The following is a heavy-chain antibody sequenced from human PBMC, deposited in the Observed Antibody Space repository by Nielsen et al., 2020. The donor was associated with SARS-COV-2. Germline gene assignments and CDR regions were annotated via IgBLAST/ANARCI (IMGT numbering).Heavy chain of an antibody. V-gene: IGHV3-74*01. D-gene: IGHD2-15*01. CDR1: GFTLSDYW. CDR3: ARDWSRAADV. Sequence: GESLKISCAASGFTLSDYWMHWVRQAPGKGLGWVSRINTDGSNTNYADSVKGRFTISRDNAKNTLYLQINSLRVEDTAVYYCARDWSRAADVWGQGTMVTVSS. J-gene: IGHJ3*01. CDR2: INTDGSNT.